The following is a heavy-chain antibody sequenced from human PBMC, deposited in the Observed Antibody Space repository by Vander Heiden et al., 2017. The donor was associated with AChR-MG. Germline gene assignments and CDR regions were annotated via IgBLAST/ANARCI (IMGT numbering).Heavy chain of an antibody. CDR2: INHSGST. Sequence: QVQLQQWGAGLLKPSETLSLTCAVYGGSFSGYYWSWIRQPPGKGLEWIGEINHSGSTNYDPSLKSRVTISVDTSKNQFSLKLSSVTAAATAVYYCARGPSSSSWYMVWFDPWGQGTLVTVSS. D-gene: IGHD6-13*01. CDR1: GGSFSGYY. J-gene: IGHJ5*02. CDR3: ARGPSSSSWYMVWFDP. V-gene: IGHV4-34*01.